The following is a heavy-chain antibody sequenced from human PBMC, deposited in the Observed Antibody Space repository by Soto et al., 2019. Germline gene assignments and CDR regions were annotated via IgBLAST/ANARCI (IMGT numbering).Heavy chain of an antibody. Sequence: EVQLVESGGGLVQPGGSLRLSCAASGFTFSIYWMHWVRQVPGKGLVWVSRINADGNYTSNADFVKGRFTVSRDNAKKTVYRKMDSLRAEATSVYFCARGGAYGDYRSDYWGQGTLVTVSS. J-gene: IGHJ4*02. CDR1: GFTFSIYW. CDR2: INADGNYT. D-gene: IGHD4-17*01. V-gene: IGHV3-74*01. CDR3: ARGGAYGDYRSDY.